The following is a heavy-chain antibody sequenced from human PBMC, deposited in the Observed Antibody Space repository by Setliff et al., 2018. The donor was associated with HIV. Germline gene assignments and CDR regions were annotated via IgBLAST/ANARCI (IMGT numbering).Heavy chain of an antibody. CDR1: GFTFTYAS. Sequence: GGSLRLSCAASGFTFTYASMIWVRQAPGKGLEWLGHSKSKIQGGTTDYAAPVKGRFIISRDDSQNTLYLQMNSLKTEDTAVYYCARGRGESRTNYFDYWGQGTLVTVSS. CDR2: SKSKIQGGTT. CDR3: ARGRGESRTNYFDY. V-gene: IGHV3-15*01. J-gene: IGHJ4*02.